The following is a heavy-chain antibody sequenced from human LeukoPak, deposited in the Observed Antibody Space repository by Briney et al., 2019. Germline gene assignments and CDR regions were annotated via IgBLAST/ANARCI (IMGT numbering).Heavy chain of an antibody. V-gene: IGHV3-30*02. J-gene: IGHJ4*02. CDR1: RFTFSRYG. D-gene: IGHD2/OR15-2a*01. CDR3: AKVGTTFNQYFDY. CDR2: IRYDGSNK. Sequence: GGAVRLSCAPSRFTFSRYGMLWVRLAPAARLEWAAFIRYDGSNKYYADSVKGRFTISRDNSKNTLYLQMNSLRAEDTAVYYCAKVGTTFNQYFDYWGQGTLVTVSS.